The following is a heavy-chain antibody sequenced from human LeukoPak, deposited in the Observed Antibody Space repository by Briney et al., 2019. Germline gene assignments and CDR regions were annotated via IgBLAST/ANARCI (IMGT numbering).Heavy chain of an antibody. J-gene: IGHJ4*02. V-gene: IGHV3-11*01. CDR3: ARDGVVVAIDY. Sequence: GGSLRFSCAASGFTFSDYYMSWIRQAPGKGLEWVSYISSSGSSIYYADSVKGRFTISRDNAKNSLYLQMNSLRVEDTAVYYCARDGVVVAIDYWGQGTLVTVSS. CDR1: GFTFSDYY. D-gene: IGHD2-15*01. CDR2: ISSSGSSI.